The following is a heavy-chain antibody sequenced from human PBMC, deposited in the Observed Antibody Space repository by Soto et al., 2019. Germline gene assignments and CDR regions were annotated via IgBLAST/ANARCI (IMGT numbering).Heavy chain of an antibody. D-gene: IGHD3-16*01. CDR2: IYYSGST. V-gene: IGHV4-59*01. Sequence: QVQLQESGPGLVKPSETLSLTCVVSGGSLSSYYWSWIRQPPGKGLEWIGYIYYSGSTNYNPSLRSRVTISVDPSSNQFSLKLSSVTAADTAVYYCARTWGSTNDVWGRGTLVTVSS. CDR1: GGSLSSYY. CDR3: ARTWGSTNDV. J-gene: IGHJ4*02.